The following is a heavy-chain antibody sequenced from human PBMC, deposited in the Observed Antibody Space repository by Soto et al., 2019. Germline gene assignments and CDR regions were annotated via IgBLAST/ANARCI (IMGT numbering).Heavy chain of an antibody. CDR3: ARVAGSSSYNYYYMNV. Sequence: SQTLSLTCAISGDSVSSNSAAWNWIRQSPSRGLEWLGRTYFKYEWNNDYAPSVKSRITITPDTTKNQFSLQLSSVTPEDTAVYYCARVAGSSSYNYYYMNVWGKGTTVTVSS. V-gene: IGHV6-1*01. D-gene: IGHD6-6*01. CDR2: TYFKYEWNN. J-gene: IGHJ6*03. CDR1: GDSVSSNSAA.